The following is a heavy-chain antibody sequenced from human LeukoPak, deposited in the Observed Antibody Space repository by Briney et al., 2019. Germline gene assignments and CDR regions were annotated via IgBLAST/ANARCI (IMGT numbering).Heavy chain of an antibody. Sequence: SQTLSLTCTVSGGSISSGGYYWSWIRQPPGKGLEWIGYIYHSGSTYYNPSLKSRLTISVGRSKNQFSLKLSSVTAADTAVYYCARVSFWPDVWGKGTTVTVSS. V-gene: IGHV4-30-2*01. CDR3: ARVSFWPDV. CDR1: GGSISSGGYY. CDR2: IYHSGST. D-gene: IGHD3-3*01. J-gene: IGHJ6*04.